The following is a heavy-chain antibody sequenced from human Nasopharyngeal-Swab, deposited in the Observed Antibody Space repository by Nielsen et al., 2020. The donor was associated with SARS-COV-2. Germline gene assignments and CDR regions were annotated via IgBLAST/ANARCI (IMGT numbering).Heavy chain of an antibody. V-gene: IGHV1-3*01. CDR2: INPDNGYT. CDR3: ARARGAARPVLFDY. D-gene: IGHD6-6*01. J-gene: IGHJ4*02. Sequence: ASVKVSCKASGYTFIDFSVHWVRQAPGQRLEWMGRINPDNGYTKYSQMFQDRVSITRDTSANTAYMELRSLRSDDTAVYYCARARGAARPVLFDYWGQGTLVTVSS. CDR1: GYTFIDFS.